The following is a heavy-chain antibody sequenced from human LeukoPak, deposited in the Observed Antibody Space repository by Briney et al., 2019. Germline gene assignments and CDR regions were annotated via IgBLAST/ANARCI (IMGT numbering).Heavy chain of an antibody. CDR1: GFTFSSYA. J-gene: IGHJ6*03. V-gene: IGHV3-30*04. CDR2: ISYDGSNK. D-gene: IGHD6-13*01. CDR3: AKEIHSSLSYYMDV. Sequence: PGGSLRLSCAASGFTFSSYAMHWVRQAPGKGLEWVAVISYDGSNKYYADSVKGRFTISRDNSKNTLYLQMNSLRAEDTAVYYCAKEIHSSLSYYMDVWGKGTTVTVSS.